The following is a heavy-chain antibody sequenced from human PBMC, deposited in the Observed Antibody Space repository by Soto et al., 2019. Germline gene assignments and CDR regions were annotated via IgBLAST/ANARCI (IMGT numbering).Heavy chain of an antibody. CDR1: GFTFSSYA. CDR3: ARVMGFVSHDY. J-gene: IGHJ4*02. D-gene: IGHD2-21*01. V-gene: IGHV3-30-3*01. CDR2: ISYDGSNK. Sequence: QVQLVESGGGVVQPGRSLRLSCAASGFTFSSYAMHWVRQAPGKGLEWVAVISYDGSNKYYADSVKGRFTISRDNSKNTLYLQMNSLRAEDTAVYYCARVMGFVSHDYWGQGTLVTVFS.